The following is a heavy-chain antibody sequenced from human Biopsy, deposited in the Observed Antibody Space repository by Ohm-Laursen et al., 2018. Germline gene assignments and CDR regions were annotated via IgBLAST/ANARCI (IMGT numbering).Heavy chain of an antibody. CDR1: GGSISGSS. D-gene: IGHD6-19*01. J-gene: IGHJ3*02. CDR2: ISYSRDT. Sequence: SDTLSLTCAVSGGSISGSSWSWIRQAPGKGLEWIGYISYSRDTNYNPSLKSRITISVDTSKNQFSLKLTSVTAADTAVYYCAKHGSGWTGDDAFHIWSQGTMVTVSS. CDR3: AKHGSGWTGDDAFHI. V-gene: IGHV4-59*08.